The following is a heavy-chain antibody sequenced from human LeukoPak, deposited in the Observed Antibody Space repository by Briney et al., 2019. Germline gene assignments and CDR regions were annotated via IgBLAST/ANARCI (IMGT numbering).Heavy chain of an antibody. D-gene: IGHD2-2*01. CDR2: IIPILGIA. Sequence: VAAVKVSCKASGGTFISYTINWVRQAPGQGLDWMGRIIPILGIANYAQKFQGRVTITADKPTDTAYMELSSLGSEETGVYFFARSCETVLVPAAELRFERWRGGTLVSVSS. V-gene: IGHV1-69*02. CDR3: ARSCETVLVPAAELRFER. J-gene: IGHJ5*02. CDR1: GGTFISYT.